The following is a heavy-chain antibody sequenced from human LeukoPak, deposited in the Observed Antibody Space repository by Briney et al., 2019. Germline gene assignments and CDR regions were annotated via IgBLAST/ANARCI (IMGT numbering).Heavy chain of an antibody. D-gene: IGHD2-2*01. J-gene: IGHJ4*02. V-gene: IGHV3-30*02. CDR1: GFTFSSYG. CDR2: IQFDGSHI. CDR3: AKTSDQLLYPKLDY. Sequence: GGSLRLSCAASGFTFSSYGMHWVRQAPGKGLEWVAFIQFDGSHIFYTDSVRGRFTISRDNSKNTLYLQMSSLRAEYKAVFYCAKTSDQLLYPKLDYWGQGPLVTVSS.